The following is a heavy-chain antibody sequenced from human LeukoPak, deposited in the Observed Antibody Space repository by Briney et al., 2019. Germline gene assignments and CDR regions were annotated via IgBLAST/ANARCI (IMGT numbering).Heavy chain of an antibody. CDR1: GGSISSSSYY. J-gene: IGHJ4*02. CDR2: IYYSGST. Sequence: SETLSLTCTVSGGSISSSSYYWGWIRRPPGKGLEWIGSIYYSGSTYYNPSLKSRVTISVDTSKNQFSLKLSSVTAADTAVYYCARFSVGYSSGWYNYFDYWGQGTLVTVSS. CDR3: ARFSVGYSSGWYNYFDY. D-gene: IGHD6-19*01. V-gene: IGHV4-39*07.